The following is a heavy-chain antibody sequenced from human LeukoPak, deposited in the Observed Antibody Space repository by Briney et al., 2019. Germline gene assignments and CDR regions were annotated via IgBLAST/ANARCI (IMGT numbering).Heavy chain of an antibody. CDR3: AKDWGVAVAGSAFDI. V-gene: IGHV3-21*04. CDR2: ISSSSSYI. CDR1: GFTFSSYS. J-gene: IGHJ3*02. Sequence: RAGGSLRLSCAASGFTFSSYSMNWVRQAPGKGLEWVSSISSSSSYIYYADSVRGRFTISRDNAKNSLYLQMDSLRPEDTALYYCAKDWGVAVAGSAFDIWGQGTTVTVSS. D-gene: IGHD6-19*01.